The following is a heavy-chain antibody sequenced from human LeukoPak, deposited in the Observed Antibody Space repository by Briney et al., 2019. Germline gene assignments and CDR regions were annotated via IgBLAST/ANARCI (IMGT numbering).Heavy chain of an antibody. D-gene: IGHD2-21*02. CDR1: GFTFSSYS. J-gene: IGHJ2*01. CDR3: ARDPYCGGDCYSYWYFDL. Sequence: GGSLRLSCAASGFTFSSYSMNWVRQAPGKGREWVSSISSSSSYLYYADSEKGRFTISRDNAKNSLYLQMNSLRAEDTAVYYCARDPYCGGDCYSYWYFDLWGRGTLVTVSS. CDR2: ISSSSSYL. V-gene: IGHV3-21*01.